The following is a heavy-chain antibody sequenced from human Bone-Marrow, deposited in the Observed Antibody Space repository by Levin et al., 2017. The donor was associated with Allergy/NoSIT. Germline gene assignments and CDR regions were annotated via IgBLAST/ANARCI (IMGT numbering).Heavy chain of an antibody. J-gene: IGHJ6*02. CDR3: AIRTTVGYYYYYGMDV. CDR2: INHSGST. V-gene: IGHV4-34*01. Sequence: SETLSLTCAVYGGSFSGYYWSWIRQPPGKGLEWIGEINHSGSTNYNPSLKSRVTISVDTSKNQFSLKLSSVTAADTAVYYCAIRTTVGYYYYYGMDVWGQGTTVTVSS. CDR1: GGSFSGYY. D-gene: IGHD4-23*01.